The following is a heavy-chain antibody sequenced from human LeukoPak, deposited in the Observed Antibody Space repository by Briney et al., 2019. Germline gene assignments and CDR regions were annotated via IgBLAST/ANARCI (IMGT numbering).Heavy chain of an antibody. Sequence: SETLSLTCAVYGGSFSGYYWAWIRQPPGKGLEYIGNIHYSDGALYDPSLQSRATIFVDTSKNQFSLKLSSVTAADTAVYYCARRRAAAGPFDYWGQGTLVTVSS. V-gene: IGHV4-34*01. CDR3: ARRRAAAGPFDY. J-gene: IGHJ4*02. CDR2: IHYSDGA. D-gene: IGHD6-13*01. CDR1: GGSFSGYY.